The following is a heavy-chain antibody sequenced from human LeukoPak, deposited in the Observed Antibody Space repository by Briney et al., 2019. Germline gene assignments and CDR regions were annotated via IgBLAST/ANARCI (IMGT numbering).Heavy chain of an antibody. D-gene: IGHD2-2*01. V-gene: IGHV1-2*02. CDR2: INPNSGGT. CDR1: GYTFTGYY. J-gene: IGHJ6*02. CDR3: ARVRYCSSTSCYDYYYGMDV. Sequence: ASVKVSCKASGYTFTGYYMHWVRQAPGQGLEWMGWINPNSGGTNYAQKFQGRVTMTRDTSISTAYMELSRLRSDDTAVHYCARVRYCSSTSCYDYYYGMDVWGQGTTVTVSS.